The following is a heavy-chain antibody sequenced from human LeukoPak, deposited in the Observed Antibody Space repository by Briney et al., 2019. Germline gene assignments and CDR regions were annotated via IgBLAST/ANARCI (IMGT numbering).Heavy chain of an antibody. CDR3: ARDESTSILWW. CDR1: GYTFINYY. V-gene: IGHV1-46*01. J-gene: IGHJ1*01. Sequence: GASVKVSCKASGYTFINYYMHWMRQAPGQGLEWMGMINPSGGSTSYAQKFQGRVTMTRDTSTSTVYMELSSLRSEDTAVYYCARDESTSILWWWGQGTLVTVSS. CDR2: INPSGGST. D-gene: IGHD2-21*01.